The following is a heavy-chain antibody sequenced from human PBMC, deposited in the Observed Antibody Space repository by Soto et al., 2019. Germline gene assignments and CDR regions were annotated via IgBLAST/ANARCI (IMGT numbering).Heavy chain of an antibody. CDR3: ARIPEVGATAPFDY. J-gene: IGHJ4*02. Sequence: GGSLRLSCAASGFTFSSYWMHWVRQAPGKGLVWVSRINSDGSSTSYADSVKGRFTISRDNAKNTLYLQMNSLRAEDTSIYYCARIPEVGATAPFDYGGQGTLVTVSS. CDR2: INSDGSST. CDR1: GFTFSSYW. V-gene: IGHV3-74*01. D-gene: IGHD1-26*01.